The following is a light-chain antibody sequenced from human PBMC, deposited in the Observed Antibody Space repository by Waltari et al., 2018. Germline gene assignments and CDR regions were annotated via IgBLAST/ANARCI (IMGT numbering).Light chain of an antibody. CDR2: HAS. Sequence: TVVTKSPATLSVSPGERASLSCRTSQTIGLSLAWYQQKPGQAPRLLSYHASTRATGIPARFSGSGSESEFTLTISSLQPEDFGSYYCQQYSSHPYTFGGGTRVEIK. J-gene: IGKJ4*01. CDR1: QTIGLS. V-gene: IGKV3-15*01. CDR3: QQYSSHPYT.